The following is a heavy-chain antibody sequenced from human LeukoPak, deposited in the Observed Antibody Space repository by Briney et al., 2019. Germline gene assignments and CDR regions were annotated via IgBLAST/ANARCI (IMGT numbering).Heavy chain of an antibody. V-gene: IGHV5-51*01. CDR1: GYXXTSYW. J-gene: IGHJ4*02. CDR2: IYPGDSDT. Sequence: GESLKISCKGSGYXXTSYWIGXVXXXPGKXXEWXGIIYPGDSDTXYSPSFQGQVTISADKSISTAYVQWSSLKASDTAMYYCARGVTYFDYWGQGTLVTVSS. CDR3: ARGVTYFDY. D-gene: IGHD5-18*01.